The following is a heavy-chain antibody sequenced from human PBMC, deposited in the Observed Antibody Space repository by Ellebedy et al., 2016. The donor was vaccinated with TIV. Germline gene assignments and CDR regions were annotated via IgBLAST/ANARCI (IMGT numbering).Heavy chain of an antibody. D-gene: IGHD4-17*01. CDR2: ITESGRT. J-gene: IGHJ6*02. CDR3: ARTVPGDEYYGMDV. Sequence: MPSETLSLTCTVHHASFSGYYWSWVRQPPGKGLEWIGEITESGRTNSKPSLKSRVTISLDTPNNQFSLKVSSVTAADTAVYYCARTVPGDEYYGMDVWGQGTTVTVSS. CDR1: HASFSGYY. V-gene: IGHV4-34*01.